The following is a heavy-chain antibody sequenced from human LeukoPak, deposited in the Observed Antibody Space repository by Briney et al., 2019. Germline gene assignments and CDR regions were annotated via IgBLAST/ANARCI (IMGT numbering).Heavy chain of an antibody. CDR3: ARERDRRLLFGSRHKVFDY. J-gene: IGHJ4*02. D-gene: IGHD5-24*01. Sequence: PSETLSLTCTVSGGSISSSSYYWGWIRQPTGKGLEWIGSIYYSGSTYYNPSLKSRVTISVDTSKNQFSLKLSSVTAADTAVYFCARERDRRLLFGSRHKVFDYWGQGTLVTVSS. V-gene: IGHV4-39*07. CDR1: GGSISSSSYY. CDR2: IYYSGST.